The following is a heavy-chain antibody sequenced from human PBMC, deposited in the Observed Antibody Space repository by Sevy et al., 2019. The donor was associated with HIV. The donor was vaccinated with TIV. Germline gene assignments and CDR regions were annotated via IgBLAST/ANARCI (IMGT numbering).Heavy chain of an antibody. Sequence: SETLSLTCTVSGGSISSYYWSWIRQPPGKGLEWIGYIYYSGSTNYNPSLKSRVTISVDTSKNQVSLKLSSVTAADTAVYYCARDMGIAAAGTRGGFDYWGQGTLVTVSS. CDR3: ARDMGIAAAGTRGGFDY. V-gene: IGHV4-59*01. D-gene: IGHD6-13*01. J-gene: IGHJ4*02. CDR2: IYYSGST. CDR1: GGSISSYY.